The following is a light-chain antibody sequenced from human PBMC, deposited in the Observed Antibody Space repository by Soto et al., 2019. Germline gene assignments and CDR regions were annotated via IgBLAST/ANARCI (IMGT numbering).Light chain of an antibody. Sequence: EIVLTQSPATLSVSLGERATLSCRASRTVANELAWYQLRPGQAPRLLIYGTSTRATGIPDRFSGSGSRTDFTLTISRLVSEDFAIYYCQQYNDWPWTFGQGTKVDIK. J-gene: IGKJ1*01. CDR2: GTS. V-gene: IGKV3-15*01. CDR3: QQYNDWPWT. CDR1: RTVANE.